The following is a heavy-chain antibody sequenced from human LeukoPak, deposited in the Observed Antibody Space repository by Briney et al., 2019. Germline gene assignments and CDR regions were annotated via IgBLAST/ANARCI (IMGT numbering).Heavy chain of an antibody. D-gene: IGHD3-9*01. V-gene: IGHV2-5*02. J-gene: IGHJ4*02. CDR2: IYWDDDK. Sequence: VSGPTLVNPTQTLTLTCTFSGFSLSTSGVGVGWIRQPPGKALEWLSLIYWDDDKHYSPFLKNRLTIAKDTSKNQVVLTMTNLDPADTATYYCARVLRYFAWSLPHFDYWGQGTLVTVSS. CDR1: GFSLSTSGVG. CDR3: ARVLRYFAWSLPHFDY.